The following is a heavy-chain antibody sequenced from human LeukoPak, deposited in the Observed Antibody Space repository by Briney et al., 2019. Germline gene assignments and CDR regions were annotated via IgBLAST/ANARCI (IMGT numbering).Heavy chain of an antibody. CDR1: GGSISSYY. V-gene: IGHV4-59*08. J-gene: IGHJ6*02. D-gene: IGHD6-13*01. CDR2: IYYSGST. Sequence: PSETLSLTCTVSGGSISSYYWSWIRQPPGKGLERIGYIYYSGSTNYNPSLKSRVTITVDTSKNQFSLKLSSVTAADTAVYYCARHPPRIRIAALDCGMDVWGQGTTVTVSS. CDR3: ARHPPRIRIAALDCGMDV.